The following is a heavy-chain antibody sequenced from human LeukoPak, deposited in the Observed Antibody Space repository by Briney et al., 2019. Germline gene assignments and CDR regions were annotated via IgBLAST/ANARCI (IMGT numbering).Heavy chain of an antibody. J-gene: IGHJ6*02. CDR1: GFTFSSYS. V-gene: IGHV3-21*01. D-gene: IGHD2-2*01. CDR3: ARVGLGYCSSTSCGRYYYYYYGMDV. CDR2: ISSSSSYI. Sequence: GGSLRLSCAASGFTFSSYSMNWARQAPGKGLEWVSSISSSSSYIYYADSVKGRFTISRDNAKNSLYLQMNSLRAEDTAVYYCARVGLGYCSSTSCGRYYYYYYGMDVWGQGTTVTVSS.